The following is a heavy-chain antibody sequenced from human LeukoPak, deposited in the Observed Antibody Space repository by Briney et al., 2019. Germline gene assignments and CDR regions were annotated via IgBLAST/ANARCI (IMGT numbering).Heavy chain of an antibody. V-gene: IGHV1-2*02. CDR2: INPNSGGT. D-gene: IGHD3-16*02. CDR1: GYTFTSYG. Sequence: GASVKVSCKASGYTFTSYGISWVRQAPGQGLEWMGWINPNSGGTNYAQKFQGRVTMTRDTSISTAYMELSRLRSDDTAVYYCARLRLGELSSVDYWGQGTPVTVSS. CDR3: ARLRLGELSSVDY. J-gene: IGHJ4*02.